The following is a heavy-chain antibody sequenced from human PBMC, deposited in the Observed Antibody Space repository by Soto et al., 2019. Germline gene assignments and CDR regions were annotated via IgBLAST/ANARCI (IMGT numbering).Heavy chain of an antibody. V-gene: IGHV3-74*01. CDR3: ARGRSCSNGVCHSAGLGLGH. J-gene: IGHJ4*02. CDR1: GFTFSMDW. Sequence: GGSLRLSCAASGFTFSMDWMHWVRQAPGKGPVWVSRLNSDGSSTSYADSVKGRFTISRDNAKNTLYLQMNSLRAEDTAVYYCARGRSCSNGVCHSAGLGLGHWGQGTLVTVSS. CDR2: LNSDGSST. D-gene: IGHD2-8*01.